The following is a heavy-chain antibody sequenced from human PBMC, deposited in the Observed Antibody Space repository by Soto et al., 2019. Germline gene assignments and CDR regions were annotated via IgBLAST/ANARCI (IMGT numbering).Heavy chain of an antibody. CDR3: ARDRSTVSYDAFDV. Sequence: PSETLSLTCTVSGGSISSGNYYWTWIRRRPGKGLEWIGYIFHSGRTYFHPSLKSRVTISVDTSKNQFSLNLSSVTAADTAVYYCARDRSTVSYDAFDVWGQGTMVTVS. V-gene: IGHV4-31*03. CDR1: GGSISSGNYY. CDR2: IFHSGRT. J-gene: IGHJ3*01. D-gene: IGHD4-17*01.